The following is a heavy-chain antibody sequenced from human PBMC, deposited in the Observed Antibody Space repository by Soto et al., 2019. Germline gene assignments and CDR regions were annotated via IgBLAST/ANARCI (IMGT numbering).Heavy chain of an antibody. D-gene: IGHD3-10*01. Sequence: SETLSLTCTISGGSFGTNYWSWIRQAPGKGLEWIGYTYHTGSTKYNPSPKSRATISVDTSKNQFSLTLNSAAAADTAVYYCATDSAGRGPFDPWGQGILVTVSS. CDR2: TYHTGST. CDR3: ATDSAGRGPFDP. V-gene: IGHV4-59*13. J-gene: IGHJ5*02. CDR1: GGSFGTNY.